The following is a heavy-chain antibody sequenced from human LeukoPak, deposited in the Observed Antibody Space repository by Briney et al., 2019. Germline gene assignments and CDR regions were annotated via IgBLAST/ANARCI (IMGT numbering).Heavy chain of an antibody. J-gene: IGHJ4*02. D-gene: IGHD3-22*01. Sequence: SVKVSCKASGGTFSSYAISWVRQAPGQGLEWMGRIIPIFGIANYAQKFQGRVTITAGKSTSTAYMELSSLRSEDTAVYYCARYANYYDSSGYPIYFDYWGQGTLVTVSS. CDR2: IIPIFGIA. V-gene: IGHV1-69*04. CDR1: GGTFSSYA. CDR3: ARYANYYDSSGYPIYFDY.